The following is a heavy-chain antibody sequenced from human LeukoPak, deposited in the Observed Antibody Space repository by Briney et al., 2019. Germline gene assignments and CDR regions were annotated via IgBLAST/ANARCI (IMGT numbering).Heavy chain of an antibody. CDR1: GFTFSSYA. Sequence: GGSLRLSCAASGFTFSSYAMHWVRQAPGKGLEWVAVISYDGSNKYYADSVKGRFTISRDNSKNTLYLQMNSLRAEDTAVYYCARGGDGDNYYYYYYMDVWGKGTTVTVSS. V-gene: IGHV3-30*04. D-gene: IGHD4-17*01. CDR3: ARGGDGDNYYYYYYMDV. J-gene: IGHJ6*03. CDR2: ISYDGSNK.